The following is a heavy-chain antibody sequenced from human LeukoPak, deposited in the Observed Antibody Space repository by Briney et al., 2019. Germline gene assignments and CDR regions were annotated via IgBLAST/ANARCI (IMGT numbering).Heavy chain of an antibody. Sequence: GRSLRLSCTASGFTFGDYAMSWVRQAPGKGLEWVGFIRSKAYGGTTEYAASVKGRFTISRDDSKSIAYLQMNSLKTEDTAVYYCTRSVGGYCGGDCYPYFDYWGRGTLVTVSS. D-gene: IGHD2-21*02. CDR2: IRSKAYGGTT. V-gene: IGHV3-49*04. CDR3: TRSVGGYCGGDCYPYFDY. J-gene: IGHJ4*02. CDR1: GFTFGDYA.